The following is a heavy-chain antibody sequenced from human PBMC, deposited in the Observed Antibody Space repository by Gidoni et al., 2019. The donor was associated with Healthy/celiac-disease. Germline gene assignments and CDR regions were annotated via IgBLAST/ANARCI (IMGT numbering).Heavy chain of an antibody. D-gene: IGHD2-2*01. J-gene: IGHJ5*02. CDR3: AKDLGYCSSTSCPDWFDP. Sequence: EVQLLESGGGLVQPGGSLRLSCAASGFHFRSYARSWVRQAAGKGLVWVSAISVSGGSTYYADSVKGRFTISRDNSKNTLYLQMNSLRAEDTAVYYCAKDLGYCSSTSCPDWFDPWGQGTLVTVSS. CDR2: ISVSGGST. CDR1: GFHFRSYA. V-gene: IGHV3-23*01.